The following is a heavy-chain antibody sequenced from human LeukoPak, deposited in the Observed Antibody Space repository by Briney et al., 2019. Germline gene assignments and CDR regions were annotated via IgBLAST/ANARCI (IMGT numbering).Heavy chain of an antibody. D-gene: IGHD6-19*01. Sequence: GASVKVSCKASGGTLSSYAISWVRQAPGQGLEWMGRIIPILGIANYAQKFQGRVTITADKSTSTAYMELSSLRSEDTAVYYCARGSGWYRPEDYWGQGTLVTVSS. J-gene: IGHJ4*02. CDR3: ARGSGWYRPEDY. V-gene: IGHV1-69*04. CDR1: GGTLSSYA. CDR2: IIPILGIA.